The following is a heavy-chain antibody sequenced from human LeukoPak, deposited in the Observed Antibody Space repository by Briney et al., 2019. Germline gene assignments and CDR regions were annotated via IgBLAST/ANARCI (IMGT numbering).Heavy chain of an antibody. CDR1: GYTFTSYW. CDR2: IFPSDSDP. Sequence: ESLKISCKGSGYTFTSYWIGWVRQMPGKGLEWMGIIFPSDSDPRYSPSIQGQVTISADMSISTAYLQWSSLKASDTAMYYCARLMYYDSSGSPHLDYWGQGTLVTVSS. J-gene: IGHJ4*02. CDR3: ARLMYYDSSGSPHLDY. V-gene: IGHV5-51*01. D-gene: IGHD3-22*01.